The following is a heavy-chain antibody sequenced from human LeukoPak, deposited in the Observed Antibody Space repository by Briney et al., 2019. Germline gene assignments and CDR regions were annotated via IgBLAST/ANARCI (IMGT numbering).Heavy chain of an antibody. CDR3: ARQAPGYYDFWSGYYTDAAFDI. Sequence: SETLSLTCTVPGGSISSSSYYWGWIRQPPGKGLECIGSIYYSGSTYYNPSLKSRVTISVDTSKNQFSLKLSSVTAADTAVYYCARQAPGYYDFWSGYYTDAAFDIWGQGTMVTVSS. J-gene: IGHJ3*02. CDR1: GGSISSSSYY. D-gene: IGHD3-3*01. V-gene: IGHV4-39*01. CDR2: IYYSGST.